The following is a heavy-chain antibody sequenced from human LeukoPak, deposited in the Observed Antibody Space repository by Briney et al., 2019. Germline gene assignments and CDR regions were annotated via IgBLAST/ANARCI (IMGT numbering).Heavy chain of an antibody. CDR2: ISAYNGNT. CDR1: GYTFTSYG. J-gene: IGHJ4*02. CDR3: ARAQLLWFGELLYPFDY. D-gene: IGHD3-10*01. Sequence: ASVKVSCKASGYTFTSYGISWVRQAPGQGLEWMGWISAYNGNTNYAQKFQGRVTMTRDTSISTAYMELSRLRSDDTAVYYCARAQLLWFGELLYPFDYWGQGTLVTVSS. V-gene: IGHV1-18*01.